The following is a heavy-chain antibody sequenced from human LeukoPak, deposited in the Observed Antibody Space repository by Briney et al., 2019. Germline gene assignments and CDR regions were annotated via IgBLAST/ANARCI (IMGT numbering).Heavy chain of an antibody. J-gene: IGHJ3*02. Sequence: SETLSLTCAVYDGSFSSYYWSWIRQPPGKGLEGIAYIYSSGTTNYNPSLKSRVTISIDTSKNQFSLKLSSVTAADTAVYYCARDQTDKGDAFDMWGQGRMVTVSS. V-gene: IGHV4-59*01. D-gene: IGHD2-21*02. CDR1: DGSFSSYY. CDR2: IYSSGTT. CDR3: ARDQTDKGDAFDM.